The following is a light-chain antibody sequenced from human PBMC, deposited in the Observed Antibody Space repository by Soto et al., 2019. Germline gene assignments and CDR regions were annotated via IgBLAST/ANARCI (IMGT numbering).Light chain of an antibody. J-gene: IGKJ2*01. CDR2: ASY. CDR1: QSISSH. Sequence: DIQITQSPSSLSASVVDRVTITCRASQSISSHLNWYQHKPGRPPRLLIFASYILEGGVPSRFSGSGSDTYVTRPVDSLQPEDVATYYCQQSYITPRYTLGPGTKVEI. V-gene: IGKV1-39*01. CDR3: QQSYITPRYT.